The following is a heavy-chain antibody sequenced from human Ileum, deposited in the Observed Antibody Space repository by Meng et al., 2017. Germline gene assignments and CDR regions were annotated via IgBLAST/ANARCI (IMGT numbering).Heavy chain of an antibody. CDR1: GYTFSSYD. CDR3: AGRRPYGDYPISNY. J-gene: IGHJ4*02. CDR2: MNPNSGNT. Sequence: QVQLVQPWAEVKKPGASVKVSCKASGYTFSSYDINWVRQATGQGLEWMGWMNPNSGNTNYAQKFHGRVTMTRNTSISTAYLELSSLISEDTAIYYCAGRRPYGDYPISNYWGQGTLVTVSS. D-gene: IGHD4-17*01. V-gene: IGHV1-8*01.